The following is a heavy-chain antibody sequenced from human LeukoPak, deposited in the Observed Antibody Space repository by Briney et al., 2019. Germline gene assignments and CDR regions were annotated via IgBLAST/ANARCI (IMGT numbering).Heavy chain of an antibody. CDR2: ISVCSGET. D-gene: IGHD6-19*01. V-gene: IGHV1-18*01. Sequence: GASVKVSCKASGYTFDSYGITWVRQAPGQGLEWMGWISVCSGETDSAQNVKGRVTMTTDTSTTTAYLELRGLTSDDTAVYYCARGTSGWYWLDPWGQGTLVIVSA. J-gene: IGHJ5*02. CDR3: ARGTSGWYWLDP. CDR1: GYTFDSYG.